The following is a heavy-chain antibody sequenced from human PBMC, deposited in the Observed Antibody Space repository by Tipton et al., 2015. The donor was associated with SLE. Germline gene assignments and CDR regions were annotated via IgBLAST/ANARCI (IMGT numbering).Heavy chain of an antibody. V-gene: IGHV4-59*12. D-gene: IGHD3-3*01. CDR1: GGSISSYY. CDR2: NYYSGST. CDR3: ARFRYYDLLYYFDY. Sequence: TLSLTCTVSGGSISSYYWSWIRQPPGKGLEWIGYNYYSGSTNYNPSLKSRVTISVDTSNNQFSLKLSSVTAADTAVYYCARFRYYDLLYYFDYWGQGTLVTVTS. J-gene: IGHJ4*02.